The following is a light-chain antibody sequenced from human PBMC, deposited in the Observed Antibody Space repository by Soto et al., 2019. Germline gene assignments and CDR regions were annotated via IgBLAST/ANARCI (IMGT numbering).Light chain of an antibody. CDR1: QDIRTW. CDR2: EAS. Sequence: DIQMTQSPSSVSASVGDRVTITCLASQDIRTWLAWYKQKPGKAPKLLIYEASTLQSGVPSRFSGSESGTDFTLTISSLQPEDVATYYCQQAKSFPRTFGQGTKLEIK. J-gene: IGKJ2*01. V-gene: IGKV1-12*01. CDR3: QQAKSFPRT.